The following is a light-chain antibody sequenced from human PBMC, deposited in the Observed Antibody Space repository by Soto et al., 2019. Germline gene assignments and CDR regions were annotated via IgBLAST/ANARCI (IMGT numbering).Light chain of an antibody. J-gene: IGKJ5*01. CDR3: QQYENLPV. V-gene: IGKV1-33*01. CDR2: DAS. CDR1: QSISSY. Sequence: DIQMTQPPFSVSASVVARVTITCRASQSISSYLNWYQQKPGKAPKLLIYDASNLEAGVPSRFRGSGSGTDFTFTISSLQPEDIATYYCQQYENLPVFGQGTRLEIK.